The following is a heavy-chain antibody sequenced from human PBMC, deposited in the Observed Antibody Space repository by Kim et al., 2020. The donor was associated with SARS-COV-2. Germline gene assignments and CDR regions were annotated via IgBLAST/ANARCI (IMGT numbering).Heavy chain of an antibody. CDR1: GFTFSSYG. J-gene: IGHJ4*02. D-gene: IGHD3-10*01. Sequence: GGSLRLSCAASGFTFSSYGMHWVRQAPGKGLEWVAVISYDGSNKYYADSVKGRFTISRDNSKNTLYLQMNSLRAEDTAVYYCAKDLLRLLWFGAPFDYWGQGTLVTVSS. CDR2: ISYDGSNK. V-gene: IGHV3-30*18. CDR3: AKDLLRLLWFGAPFDY.